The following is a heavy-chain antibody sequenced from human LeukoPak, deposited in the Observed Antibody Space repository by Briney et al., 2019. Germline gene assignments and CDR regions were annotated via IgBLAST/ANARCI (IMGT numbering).Heavy chain of an antibody. CDR1: GYTFTGYY. V-gene: IGHV1-2*02. CDR3: ARGAGATRSFYYYGMDV. Sequence: ASVKVSCKASGYTFTGYYMHWVRQAPGRGLEWMGWINPNSGGTNYAQKFQGRVTMTRDTSISTAYMELSRLRSDDTAVYYCARGAGATRSFYYYGMDVWGQGTTVTVSS. CDR2: INPNSGGT. D-gene: IGHD1-26*01. J-gene: IGHJ6*02.